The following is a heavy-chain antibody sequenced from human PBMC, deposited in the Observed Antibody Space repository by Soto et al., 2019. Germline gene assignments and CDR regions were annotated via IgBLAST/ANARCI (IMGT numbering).Heavy chain of an antibody. V-gene: IGHV3-9*01. CDR3: VRSKGGYSYGTPFDY. CDR1: GFTFDDYA. Sequence: DVQLEESGGALVQPGRSLRLSCAASGFTFDDYAMHWVRQVLGKGLEWVSSISWNSGNIGYADSVKGRFTTSRDNAKNSLYLQMNSLRPEDTALYYCVRSKGGYSYGTPFDYWGQGTLVTVSP. D-gene: IGHD5-18*01. J-gene: IGHJ4*02. CDR2: ISWNSGNI.